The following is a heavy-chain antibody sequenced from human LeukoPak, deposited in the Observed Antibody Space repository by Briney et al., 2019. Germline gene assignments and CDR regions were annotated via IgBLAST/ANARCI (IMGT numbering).Heavy chain of an antibody. D-gene: IGHD1-7*01. V-gene: IGHV3-53*01. CDR1: GFTVSSNY. Sequence: GGSLRLSCAASGFTVSSNYMSWVRQAPGKGLEWVSVIYSGGSTYYADSVKGRFTISRDNSKNTLYLQMNSLRAEDTAVYYCARVGYNWNYVYYWRQGTLVTVSS. CDR3: ARVGYNWNYVYY. CDR2: IYSGGST. J-gene: IGHJ4*02.